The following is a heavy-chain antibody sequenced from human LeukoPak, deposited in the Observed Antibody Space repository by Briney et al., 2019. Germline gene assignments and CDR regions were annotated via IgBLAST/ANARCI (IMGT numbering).Heavy chain of an antibody. CDR1: GFTFSSDW. V-gene: IGHV3-7*01. D-gene: IGHD3-3*01. Sequence: GGSLRLSCAASGFTFSSDWMTWVRQAPGKGLEWVANIKQDGSEKYYVDSVKGRFTISRDNAKNSLYLQMNSLRAEDTAVYYCARDLSYYDFWSGYYTGDYFDYWGQGTLVTVSS. J-gene: IGHJ4*02. CDR3: ARDLSYYDFWSGYYTGDYFDY. CDR2: IKQDGSEK.